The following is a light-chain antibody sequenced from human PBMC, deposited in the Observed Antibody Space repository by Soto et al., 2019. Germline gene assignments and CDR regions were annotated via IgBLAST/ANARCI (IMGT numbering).Light chain of an antibody. Sequence: DIQKTQSPSSLSASVGDRVTITCRASQSISSYLNWYQQKPGKAPKLLIYAASTLQSGVPSRFSGSGSGTDFTLTISSLQPEDFATYYCQQLESYPSTFGGGTKVDIK. J-gene: IGKJ4*01. CDR2: AAS. V-gene: IGKV1-39*01. CDR3: QQLESYPST. CDR1: QSISSY.